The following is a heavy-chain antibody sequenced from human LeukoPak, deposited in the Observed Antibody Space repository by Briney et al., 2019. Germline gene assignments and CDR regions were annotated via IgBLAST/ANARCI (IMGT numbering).Heavy chain of an antibody. D-gene: IGHD3-10*01. V-gene: IGHV5-51*01. CDR3: ARRGTSMFRGVHMGPHDGFDI. Sequence: GESLKISCKGSEYSFTRYWIGWVRQMPGKGLEWMGIIYSPSFQGQVTISADKSITTAYLQWSSLKASDTAMYYCARRGTSMFRGVHMGPHDGFDIWGQGTMVTVSS. J-gene: IGHJ3*02. CDR2: IY. CDR1: EYSFTRYW.